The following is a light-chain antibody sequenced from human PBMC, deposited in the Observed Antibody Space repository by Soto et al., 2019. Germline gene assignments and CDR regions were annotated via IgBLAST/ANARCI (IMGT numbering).Light chain of an antibody. CDR3: SSYTSSSPYV. Sequence: SYELTQPSSVSVSPGQTARITCSGDVLAKKYARWFQQKPGQAPVLVIYEVSNRPSGVSNRFSGSKSGNTASLTISGLQAEDEADYYCSSYTSSSPYVFGTGTKVTVL. J-gene: IGLJ1*01. CDR1: VLAKKY. V-gene: IGLV3-27*01. CDR2: EVS.